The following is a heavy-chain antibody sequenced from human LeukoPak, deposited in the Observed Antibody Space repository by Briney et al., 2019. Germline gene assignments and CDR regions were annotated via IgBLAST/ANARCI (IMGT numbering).Heavy chain of an antibody. Sequence: GGSLRLSCAASGFTFSSYSMNWVRQAPGKGLEWVSSITSSSSYTYYADSVKGRFTISRDNARNSLYLQMNSLRAEDTAVYYCARDILSAYNVWGKGTTVTASS. D-gene: IGHD2-2*02. CDR3: ARDILSAYNV. CDR1: GFTFSSYS. CDR2: ITSSSSYT. J-gene: IGHJ6*03. V-gene: IGHV3-21*01.